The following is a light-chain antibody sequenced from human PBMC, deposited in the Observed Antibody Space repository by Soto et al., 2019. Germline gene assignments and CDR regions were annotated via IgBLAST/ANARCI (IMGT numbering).Light chain of an antibody. CDR3: QQYGGSPWT. CDR2: GAS. J-gene: IGKJ1*01. Sequence: EIVLTQSPGTLSLSPGERATLSCRASQSVSNNYLAWYQQKPGQAPRLLIYGASSRATGIPDRFSGSGSGTDFALTNSRLEPEDFAVYHCQQYGGSPWTFGQGTKVEIK. CDR1: QSVSNNY. V-gene: IGKV3-20*01.